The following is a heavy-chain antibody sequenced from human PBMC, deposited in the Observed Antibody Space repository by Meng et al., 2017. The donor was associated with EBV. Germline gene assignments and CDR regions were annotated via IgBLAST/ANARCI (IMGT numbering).Heavy chain of an antibody. Sequence: LGSQWKVPSRASGASFSCHASLWVRPAPGQGLMWMAWIIPILGIAKYAPKFQGVATITADKSTSTAYMELSSLRSEDTAVYYCARERPGGMATTPYFDYWGQGTLVTVSS. CDR3: ARERPGGMATTPYFDY. CDR1: GASFSCHA. CDR2: IIPILGIA. D-gene: IGHD5-24*01. J-gene: IGHJ4*02. V-gene: IGHV1-69*10.